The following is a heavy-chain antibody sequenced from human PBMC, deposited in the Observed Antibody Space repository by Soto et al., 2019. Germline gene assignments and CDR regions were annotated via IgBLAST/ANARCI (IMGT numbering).Heavy chain of an antibody. CDR1: GFTFSSYA. Sequence: EVQLLESGGGLVQPGGSLRLSCAASGFTFSSYAMSWVRQAPGKGLEWVSVISGSGDSTYYADSVKGRFTISRDNSKNTLYLQRNSLRAEDTAVYYCSRRSSGWYFDYWGQGTLVTVSS. V-gene: IGHV3-23*01. D-gene: IGHD6-19*01. CDR2: ISGSGDST. J-gene: IGHJ4*02. CDR3: SRRSSGWYFDY.